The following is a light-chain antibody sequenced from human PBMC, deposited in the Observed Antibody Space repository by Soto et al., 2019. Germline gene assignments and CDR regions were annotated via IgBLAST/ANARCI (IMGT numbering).Light chain of an antibody. CDR3: QQRSNWPR. CDR1: QSISTY. J-gene: IGKJ1*01. CDR2: AAS. V-gene: IGKV1-39*01. Sequence: DIQMTQSPSSLSASVGDRVTITCRASQSISTYLNWYQQKAGLXPXXLIYAASSLQSGVPSRLSGSGSGTEFTLTISSIEPEDSAVDYCQQRSNWPRFGQGTKVDIK.